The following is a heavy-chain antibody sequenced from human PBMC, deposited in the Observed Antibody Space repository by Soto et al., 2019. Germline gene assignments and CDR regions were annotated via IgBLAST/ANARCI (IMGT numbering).Heavy chain of an antibody. V-gene: IGHV1-46*01. CDR1: GNTFTNYY. D-gene: IGHD2-21*02. Sequence: QVQLMQSGAEVKKPGASVKVSCKASGNTFTNYYIHWVRQAPGQGLEWMGTINPSGGHTTYAQKFLGRVTMTSDTSTSTLYMEVTSLRSEDTAVYYCARGGHVVVVTAAFDYWGQGTLVTVSS. CDR3: ARGGHVVVVTAAFDY. J-gene: IGHJ4*02. CDR2: INPSGGHT.